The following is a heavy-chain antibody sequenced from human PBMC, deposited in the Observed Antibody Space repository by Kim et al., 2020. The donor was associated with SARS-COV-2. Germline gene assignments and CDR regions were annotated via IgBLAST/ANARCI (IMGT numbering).Heavy chain of an antibody. CDR1: GFTFSSYA. J-gene: IGHJ4*02. CDR3: AKDPWFGELSGGY. D-gene: IGHD3-10*01. Sequence: GGSLRLSCVASGFTFSSYAMSWVRQAPGKGLEWVSAISGSGGSTYYADSVKGRFTISRDNSKNTLYLQMNSLRAEDTAVYYCAKDPWFGELSGGYWGQGTLVTVSS. V-gene: IGHV3-23*01. CDR2: ISGSGGST.